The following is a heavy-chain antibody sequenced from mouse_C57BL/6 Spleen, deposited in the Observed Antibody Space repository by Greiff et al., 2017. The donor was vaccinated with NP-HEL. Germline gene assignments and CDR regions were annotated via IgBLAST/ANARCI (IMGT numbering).Heavy chain of an antibody. V-gene: IGHV1-26*01. CDR3: ARSESFYGSTLDY. J-gene: IGHJ2*01. D-gene: IGHD1-1*01. CDR1: GYTFTDYY. Sequence: VQLQQSGPELVKPGASVKISCKASGYTFTDYYMNWVKQSHGKSLEWIGDINPNNGGTSYNQKFKGKATLTVDKSSSTAYMELRSLTSEDSAVYYFARSESFYGSTLDYWGQGTTLTVSS. CDR2: INPNNGGT.